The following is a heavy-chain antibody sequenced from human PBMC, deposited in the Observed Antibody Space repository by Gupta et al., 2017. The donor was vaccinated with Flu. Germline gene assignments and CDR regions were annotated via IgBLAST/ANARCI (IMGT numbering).Heavy chain of an antibody. J-gene: IGHJ4*02. CDR3: ARDFCSSTSCYSYYFDF. Sequence: VRQAPGKGLEWVAIIWYDGSKEYYADSVKGRCSISRDNSRNTLYLQLNSLRAEDTAVYYCARDFCSSTSCYSYYFDFWGQGTLVTVSS. D-gene: IGHD2-2*01. CDR2: IWYDGSKE. V-gene: IGHV3-33*01.